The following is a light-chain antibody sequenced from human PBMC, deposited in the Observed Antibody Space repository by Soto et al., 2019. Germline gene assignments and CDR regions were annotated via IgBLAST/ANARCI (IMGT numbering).Light chain of an antibody. J-gene: IGKJ5*01. CDR3: QHHNSYPIT. V-gene: IGKV1-5*03. CDR1: QSINIW. CDR2: KAS. Sequence: DIQMTQSPSTLSASVGDRVTITCRASQSINIWLAWYQKKPGKAPKLLIYKASGLESGVPSRFSGSGSGIEFTLTINGLQPDDFATYYCQHHNSYPITFGQGTRLEIK.